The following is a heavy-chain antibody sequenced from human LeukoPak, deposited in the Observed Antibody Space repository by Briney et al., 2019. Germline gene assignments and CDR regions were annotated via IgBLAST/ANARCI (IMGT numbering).Heavy chain of an antibody. CDR2: IKQDGSDK. Sequence: GSLRLSCAASGFTFSNYWMSWVRQAPGKGLEWVANIKQDGSDKYYVDSVKGRFTISRDNAKNSLFLQMNSLRAEDTAVYYCARGVHTFDYWGQGTLVTVSS. CDR1: GFTFSNYW. CDR3: ARGVHTFDY. J-gene: IGHJ4*02. V-gene: IGHV3-7*01.